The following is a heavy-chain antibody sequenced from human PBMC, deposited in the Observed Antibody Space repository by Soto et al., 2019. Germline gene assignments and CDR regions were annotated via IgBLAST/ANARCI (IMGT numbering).Heavy chain of an antibody. Sequence: QVKLEQSGAEVKKPGASVKVSCKASGYTFFSYGITWVRQAPGQGLEWMGWVSGYNGHTNYAQKFPARVNMTRDICTTTAYMERRSLRSDDTAVYYCARLVGPASSDNWFDPWGQGTLVTVSS. CDR3: ARLVGPASSDNWFDP. J-gene: IGHJ5*02. V-gene: IGHV1-18*01. CDR2: VSGYNGHT. D-gene: IGHD1-26*01. CDR1: GYTFFSYG.